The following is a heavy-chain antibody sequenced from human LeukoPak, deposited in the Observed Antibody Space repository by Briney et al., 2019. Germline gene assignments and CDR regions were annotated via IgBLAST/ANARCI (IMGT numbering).Heavy chain of an antibody. Sequence: GGSLRLSCAASGFTFSSYGMHWVRQAPGKGLEWVAVIWYDGSNKYYADSVKGRFTISRDNSKNTLYLQMNSLRAEDTAVYYCARVVVPFYYYGMDVWGQGTTVTVSS. V-gene: IGHV3-33*01. CDR2: IWYDGSNK. D-gene: IGHD2-15*01. CDR1: GFTFSSYG. CDR3: ARVVVPFYYYGMDV. J-gene: IGHJ6*02.